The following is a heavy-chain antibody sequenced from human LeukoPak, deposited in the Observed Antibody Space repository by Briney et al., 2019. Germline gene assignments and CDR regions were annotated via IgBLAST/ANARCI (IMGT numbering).Heavy chain of an antibody. D-gene: IGHD5-12*01. V-gene: IGHV3-53*01. Sequence: GGSLRLSCVASGLTVSSNYMSWVRQAPGKGLEWVSVIFTSGGTDYPDAVKGRFTISRDISKSTLYLQMNNLRAEDTAVYYCARGPSLRLAGNAFDYWGQGTPV. CDR1: GLTVSSNY. J-gene: IGHJ4*02. CDR3: ARGPSLRLAGNAFDY. CDR2: IFTSGGT.